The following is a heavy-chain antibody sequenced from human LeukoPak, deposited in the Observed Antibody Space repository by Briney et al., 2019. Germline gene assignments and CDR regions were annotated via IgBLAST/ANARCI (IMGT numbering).Heavy chain of an antibody. Sequence: PGGSLRLSCSVSGFTFSTYVMHWVRQAPGKGLEYVSATSGNGDNTYYADSVKGRFTISRDNSKNTLYLQMSSLRADDTAVYYCVRGTGYWGQGTLVTVSS. CDR1: GFTFSTYV. CDR2: TSGNGDNT. J-gene: IGHJ4*02. CDR3: VRGTGY. V-gene: IGHV3-64D*06.